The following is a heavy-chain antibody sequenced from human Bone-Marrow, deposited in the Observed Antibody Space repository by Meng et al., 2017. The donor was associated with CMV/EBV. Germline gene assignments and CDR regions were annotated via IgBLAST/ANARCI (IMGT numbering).Heavy chain of an antibody. CDR3: ARDPTKYSSSTQYAIYYYYYYGMDV. CDR2: INPSGGST. J-gene: IGHJ6*02. V-gene: IGHV1-46*01. D-gene: IGHD6-6*01. CDR1: GYTFTSYY. Sequence: ASVKVSCQASGYTFTSYYMHWVRQAPGQGLEWMRIINPSGGSTSYAQKFQGRVTMTRDTSTSTVYMELSSRRSEDTAVYYCARDPTKYSSSTQYAIYYYYYYGMDVWGQGTTVTVSS.